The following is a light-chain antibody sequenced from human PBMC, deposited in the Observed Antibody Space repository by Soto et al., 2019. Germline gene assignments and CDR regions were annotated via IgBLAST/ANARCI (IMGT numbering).Light chain of an antibody. J-gene: IGLJ1*01. CDR2: EVS. Sequence: QSVLTQPASVSGSPVQSITISCTGTRSDADAYYSLSWYQQYPGKAPKPMIFEVSTRPSGVSNRFSGSKSGNTASLTISGLQAADEADYYCRSLTLSDYYAFGRGTKVTVL. CDR3: RSLTLSDYYA. V-gene: IGLV2-14*01. CDR1: RSDADAYYS.